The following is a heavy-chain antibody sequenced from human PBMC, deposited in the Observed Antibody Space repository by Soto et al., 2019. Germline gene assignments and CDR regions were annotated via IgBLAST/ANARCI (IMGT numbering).Heavy chain of an antibody. CDR3: AKPPDYNWNDY. CDR1: GFTFSSYA. D-gene: IGHD1-20*01. CDR2: VSGSGGST. J-gene: IGHJ4*02. V-gene: IGHV3-23*01. Sequence: EVQLLESGGGLVQPGGSLRLSCAASGFTFSSYAMSWVRQAPGKGLEWISAVSGSGGSTYYADSVKGRFTLSRDNSKATLYLQMNNLRAEATAVYYCAKPPDYNWNDYWGQGTLVTVSS.